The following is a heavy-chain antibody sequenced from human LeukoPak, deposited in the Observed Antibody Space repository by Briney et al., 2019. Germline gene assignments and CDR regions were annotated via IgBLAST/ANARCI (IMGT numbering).Heavy chain of an antibody. CDR1: GGTFSSYA. J-gene: IGHJ4*02. D-gene: IGHD3-22*01. CDR2: IIPIFGTA. V-gene: IGHV1-69*05. CDR3: ARGSVSYYDSSLSDY. Sequence: SVKVSCKASGGTFSSYAISWVRQAPGQGLEWMGGIIPIFGTANYAQKFQGRVTITTDESTSTAYMELSSLRSEDTAVYYCARGSVSYYDSSLSDYWGQGTLVTISS.